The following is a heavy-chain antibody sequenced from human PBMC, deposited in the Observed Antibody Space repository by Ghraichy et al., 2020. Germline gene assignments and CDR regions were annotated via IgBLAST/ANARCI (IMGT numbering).Heavy chain of an antibody. V-gene: IGHV1-46*01. CDR2: IKPSEDET. D-gene: IGHD2-15*01. CDR1: GYNFAKYW. CDR3: AREDCSFDY. J-gene: IGHJ4*02. Sequence: VKVSCKASGYNFAKYWMHWVRQAPGQGLEWLGIIKPSEDETTYADKFQGRVTMTRDTSTNTVYMELSSLRSEDTAIYYCAREDCSFDYWGQGTLVTVSS.